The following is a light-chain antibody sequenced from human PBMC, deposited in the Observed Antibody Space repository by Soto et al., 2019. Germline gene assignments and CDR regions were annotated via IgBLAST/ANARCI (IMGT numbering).Light chain of an antibody. CDR1: QSISSW. CDR3: QQYNSSPWT. CDR2: KAS. V-gene: IGKV1-5*03. J-gene: IGKJ1*01. Sequence: DIQMTQSPSTLSASVGDRVTITCRASQSISSWLARYQQKPGKATKLLIYKASSLESGVPSRFSGSGSGTEFTLTISSLQPDDFATYFCQQYNSSPWTFGQGTKGEIK.